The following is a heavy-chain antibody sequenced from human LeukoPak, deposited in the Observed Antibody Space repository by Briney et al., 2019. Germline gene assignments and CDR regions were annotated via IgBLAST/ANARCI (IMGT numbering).Heavy chain of an antibody. D-gene: IGHD2-2*01. CDR3: ARGNLVVPAAILGVGWFDP. V-gene: IGHV4-59*12. CDR2: IYYSGST. J-gene: IGHJ5*02. Sequence: PSETLSLTCTVSGGSISSYYWSWIRQPPGKGLEWIGYIYYSGSTNYNPSLKSRVTISVDTSKNQFSLKLSSVTAADTAVYYCARGNLVVPAAILGVGWFDPWGQGTLVTVSS. CDR1: GGSISSYY.